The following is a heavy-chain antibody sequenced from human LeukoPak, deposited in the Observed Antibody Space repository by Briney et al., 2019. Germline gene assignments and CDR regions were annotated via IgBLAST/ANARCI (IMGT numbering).Heavy chain of an antibody. CDR2: IYYSGST. J-gene: IGHJ4*02. CDR3: ARVPHYYDSSGYYLGGYY. D-gene: IGHD3-22*01. CDR1: GASISSYY. Sequence: PSETLSLTCTVSGASISSYYWSWIRQPPGKGLEWIGYIYYSGSTNYNPSLKSRVTISVDTSKNQFSLRLSSVTAADTAVYYCARVPHYYDSSGYYLGGYYWGQGTLVTVSS. V-gene: IGHV4-59*01.